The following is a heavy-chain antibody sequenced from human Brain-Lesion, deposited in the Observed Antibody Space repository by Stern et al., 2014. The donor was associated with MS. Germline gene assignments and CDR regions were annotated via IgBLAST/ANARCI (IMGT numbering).Heavy chain of an antibody. V-gene: IGHV1-24*01. CDR3: ATLSPGAGGNYYRHFDY. D-gene: IGHD1-26*01. CDR1: GYTLTELS. J-gene: IGHJ4*02. Sequence: QVQLQESGAEVKKPGASVKLSCKVSGYTLTELSMHWGRQAPRTGLEWMGGFGPEDGETIYAQKSQGRVTMTEDTSTDTAYMELSSLRSEDTAVYYCATLSPGAGGNYYRHFDYWGQGTLVTVSS. CDR2: FGPEDGET.